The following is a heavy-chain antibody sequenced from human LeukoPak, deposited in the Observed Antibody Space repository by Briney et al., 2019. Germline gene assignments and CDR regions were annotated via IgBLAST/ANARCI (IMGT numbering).Heavy chain of an antibody. V-gene: IGHV3-53*01. CDR1: GFTVSANY. CDR3: ARNDIGTGQYFDF. Sequence: GGSLRLSCTASGFTVSANYITWVRQAREKGLEWVSFMFSGGATYYADSVKGRFTISRDNSKNTVYLLMDSLSAEDTAVYYCARNDIGTGQYFDFWGQGTLVTVSS. D-gene: IGHD3-9*01. CDR2: MFSGGAT. J-gene: IGHJ4*02.